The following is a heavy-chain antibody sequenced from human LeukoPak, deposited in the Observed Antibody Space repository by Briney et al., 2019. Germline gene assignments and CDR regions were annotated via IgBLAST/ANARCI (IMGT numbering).Heavy chain of an antibody. D-gene: IGHD6-13*01. CDR2: IRYDGSNK. V-gene: IGHV3-30*02. Sequence: PGGSPRLSCAASGFTFSGYGMHWVRQAPGKGLEWVAFIRYDGSNKYYADSVQGRFTISRDNSKNTLYLQMNSLRAEDTAVYYCAKVSRYPYSSSPNWFDPWGQGTLVTVSS. CDR1: GFTFSGYG. CDR3: AKVSRYPYSSSPNWFDP. J-gene: IGHJ5*02.